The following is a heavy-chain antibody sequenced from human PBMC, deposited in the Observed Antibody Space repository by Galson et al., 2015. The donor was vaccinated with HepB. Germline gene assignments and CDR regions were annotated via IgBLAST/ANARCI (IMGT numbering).Heavy chain of an antibody. V-gene: IGHV1-69*13. CDR2: IIPIFGTA. CDR1: GGTFSSYA. D-gene: IGHD2-15*01. CDR3: ARGYCSGGSCYYLDY. J-gene: IGHJ4*02. Sequence: SVKVSCRASGGTFSSYAISWVRQAPGQGLEWMGGIIPIFGTANYAQKFQGRVTITADESTSTAYMELSSLRSEDTAVYYCARGYCSGGSCYYLDYWGQGTLVTVSS.